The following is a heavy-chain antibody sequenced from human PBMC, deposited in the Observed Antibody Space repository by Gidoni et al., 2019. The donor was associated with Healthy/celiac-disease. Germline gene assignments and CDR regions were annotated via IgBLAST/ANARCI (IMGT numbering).Heavy chain of an antibody. CDR2: INHSGST. D-gene: IGHD2-2*01. Sequence: QSHLQLWGAGLLKPSATLSLTCAVSGGSFRAYYWSWFPHPPGKGREWIGEINHSGSTNYNPSHKSRVTISVDTSKNQFSLKLSSVTAADTAVYYCARGRCSSTSCYLRHYYYYDYMDVWGKGTTVTVSS. V-gene: IGHV4-34*01. CDR1: GGSFRAYY. CDR3: ARGRCSSTSCYLRHYYYYDYMDV. J-gene: IGHJ6*03.